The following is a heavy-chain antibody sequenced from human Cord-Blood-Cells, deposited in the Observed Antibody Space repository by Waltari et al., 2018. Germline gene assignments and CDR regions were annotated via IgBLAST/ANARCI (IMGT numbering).Heavy chain of an antibody. D-gene: IGHD3-10*01. J-gene: IGHJ4*02. CDR1: GGTFSSYA. Sequence: QVQLVQSGAEVKKPGSSVKVSCKASGGTFSSYAISWVRQAPGQGLEWMGRIIPILGIANYAQKFQGRVTITADKSTSTAYMELSSLRSEDTAVYYCARMRFISGGWDYWGQGTLVTVSS. V-gene: IGHV1-69*09. CDR2: IIPILGIA. CDR3: ARMRFISGGWDY.